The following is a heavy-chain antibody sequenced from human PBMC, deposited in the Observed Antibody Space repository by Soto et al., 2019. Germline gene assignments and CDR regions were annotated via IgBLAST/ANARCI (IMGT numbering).Heavy chain of an antibody. CDR1: GFTFSSYE. Sequence: GGSLRLSCAASGFTFSSYEMNWVRQAPGKGLEWVSYISSSGSTKYYADSVKGRFTISRDNAKNSLYLQMNSLRAEDTAVYYCARERRLYGDYIHYFDYWGQGTLVTVSS. J-gene: IGHJ4*02. CDR2: ISSSGSTK. V-gene: IGHV3-48*03. CDR3: ARERRLYGDYIHYFDY. D-gene: IGHD4-17*01.